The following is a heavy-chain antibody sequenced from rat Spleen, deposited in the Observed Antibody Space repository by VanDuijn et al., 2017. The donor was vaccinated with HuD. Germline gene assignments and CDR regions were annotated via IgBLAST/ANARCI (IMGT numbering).Heavy chain of an antibody. D-gene: IGHD1-6*01. J-gene: IGHJ4*01. CDR3: TRPRPTTDYYYVLDT. Sequence: EVELVESGGGLVQPGRSMKLSCAASGFTFSDYTMAWVRQAPKKGLEWVAAIIYDGSSTYYRDSVKGRFTISRDNAKSTLYLQMDSLRSEDTATYYCTRPRPTTDYYYVLDTWGQGASVTVSS. V-gene: IGHV5-7*01. CDR2: IIYDGSST. CDR1: GFTFSDYT.